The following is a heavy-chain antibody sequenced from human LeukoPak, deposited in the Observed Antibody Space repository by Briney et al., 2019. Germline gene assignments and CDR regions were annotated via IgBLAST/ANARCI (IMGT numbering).Heavy chain of an antibody. V-gene: IGHV3-13*01. J-gene: IGHJ4*02. Sequence: PGGSLRLSCAASGFTFSSSDMHWVRQASGKGLEWVSAIGTGGDTYYPGSVKGRFTISRDNSKNTLYLQMNSLRVEDTAVYYCAKGDLQLPNYFDYWGQGTLVTVSS. CDR3: AKGDLQLPNYFDY. CDR2: IGTGGDT. CDR1: GFTFSSSD.